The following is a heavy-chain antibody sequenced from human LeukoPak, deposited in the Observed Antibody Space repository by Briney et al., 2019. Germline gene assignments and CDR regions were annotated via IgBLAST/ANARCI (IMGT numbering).Heavy chain of an antibody. CDR1: GFTCSTYA. J-gene: IGHJ4*02. D-gene: IGHD3-22*01. CDR3: ARCSDSDCYDY. Sequence: GGSLRLSCVASGFTCSTYAMHWGRQAPGKGLEWVAVISYDGINKYYADSVKGRFTIARDNSRNTLYLQMNSLRPDDTAVYYCARCSDSDCYDYWGQGTLVTVSS. CDR2: ISYDGINK. V-gene: IGHV3-30-3*01.